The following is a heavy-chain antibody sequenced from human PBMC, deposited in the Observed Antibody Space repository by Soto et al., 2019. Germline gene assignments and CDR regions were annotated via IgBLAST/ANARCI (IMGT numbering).Heavy chain of an antibody. J-gene: IGHJ4*02. CDR2: INPNSGGT. CDR1: GYTFTGYY. V-gene: IGHV1-2*02. Sequence: QVQLVQSGGEVKKPGASVKVSCKASGYTFTGYYMHWVRQAPGQGLEWMGWINPNSGGTNYAQKCQSRVTMTRDTSISTAYMELSRLRSDDTAVYYCARGYGITMVRGVIIRPLDYWGQGTLVTVSS. CDR3: ARGYGITMVRGVIIRPLDY. D-gene: IGHD3-10*01.